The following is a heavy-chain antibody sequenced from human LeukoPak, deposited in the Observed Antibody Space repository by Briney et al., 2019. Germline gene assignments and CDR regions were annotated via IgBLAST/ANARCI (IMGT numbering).Heavy chain of an antibody. V-gene: IGHV1-8*01. D-gene: IGHD2-2*01. CDR3: ARGGVEYQLLFDPAP. J-gene: IGHJ5*02. Sequence: GASVKVSCKASGYTFTSYDINWVRQATGQGLEWMGWMNPNSGNTGYAQKFQGRVTMTRNTSISTAYMELSSLRSEDTAVYYCARGGVEYQLLFDPAPWGQGTLVAVSS. CDR2: MNPNSGNT. CDR1: GYTFTSYD.